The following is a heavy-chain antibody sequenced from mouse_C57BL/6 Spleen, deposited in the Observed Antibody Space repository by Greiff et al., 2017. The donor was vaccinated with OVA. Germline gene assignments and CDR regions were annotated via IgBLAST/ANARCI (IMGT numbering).Heavy chain of an antibody. J-gene: IGHJ3*01. D-gene: IGHD2-4*01. Sequence: EVQLVESGGGLVKPGGSLKLSCAASGFTFSSYAMSWVRQTPEKRLEWVATISDGGSYTYYPDNVKGRFTISRDNAKNNLYLQMSHLKSEDTAMYYCARDSYYDYDPAYWGQGTLVTVSA. V-gene: IGHV5-4*01. CDR3: ARDSYYDYDPAY. CDR1: GFTFSSYA. CDR2: ISDGGSYT.